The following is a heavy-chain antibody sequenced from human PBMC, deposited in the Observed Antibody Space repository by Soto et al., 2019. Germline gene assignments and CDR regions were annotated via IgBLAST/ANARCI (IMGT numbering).Heavy chain of an antibody. Sequence: QVQLVQSGAEVKKPGSSVKVSCKASGGTFSSYTISWVRQAPGQGLEWMGRIIPILGIANYAQKFQGRVTITADKSTSTAYMELSSLRSEDTAVYYCAREYISTDIISLSRYFDCWGQGTLVTVSS. CDR1: GGTFSSYT. V-gene: IGHV1-69*02. D-gene: IGHD2-15*01. CDR3: AREYISTDIISLSRYFDC. J-gene: IGHJ4*02. CDR2: IIPILGIA.